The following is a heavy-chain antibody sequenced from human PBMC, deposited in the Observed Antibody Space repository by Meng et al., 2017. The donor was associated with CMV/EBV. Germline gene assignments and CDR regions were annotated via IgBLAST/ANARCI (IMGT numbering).Heavy chain of an antibody. D-gene: IGHD3-22*01. J-gene: IGHJ6*02. Sequence: GESLKISCAASGFTFNTYAMHWVRQAPGKGLEWVAVISYDGSNKYTADSVQDRLTISRDNSKNNLYLQMNSLTVEDTAVYYCVRDQGGESMIAVLIERFGMDVWGQGTTVTVSS. CDR2: ISYDGSNK. V-gene: IGHV3-30*04. CDR3: VRDQGGESMIAVLIERFGMDV. CDR1: GFTFNTYA.